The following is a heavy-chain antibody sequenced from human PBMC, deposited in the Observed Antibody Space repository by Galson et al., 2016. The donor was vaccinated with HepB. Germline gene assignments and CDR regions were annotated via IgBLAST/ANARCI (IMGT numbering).Heavy chain of an antibody. CDR1: SGSVISGGYY. Sequence: TLSLTCNVSSGSVISGGYYWSWLRQHPGKGLEWIGSIYYSGTTYFNPSLKSRVTMSMDPPNNQFSLWLTSVTAADTAIYYCARTVFGVVVPDLYFDFWGQGSLVTVSS. V-gene: IGHV4-31*03. J-gene: IGHJ4*02. CDR3: ARTVFGVVVPDLYFDF. CDR2: IYYSGTT. D-gene: IGHD3-3*01.